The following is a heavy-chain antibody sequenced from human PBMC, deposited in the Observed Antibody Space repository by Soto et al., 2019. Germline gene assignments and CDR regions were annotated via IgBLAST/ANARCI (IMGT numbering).Heavy chain of an antibody. CDR3: AHAYGGRSLY. CDR1: GFSLPTDRVG. Sequence: QITLKESGPTLVKPTQTLTLTCTFSGFSLPTDRVGVGWIRQPPGEALEWLAVIYWDDTKTYRPSLESRLTITKDPSKNQVALTMTNMDSVDTATYYCAHAYGGRSLYWGQGTLVTVSS. D-gene: IGHD4-17*01. CDR2: IYWDDTK. J-gene: IGHJ4*02. V-gene: IGHV2-5*02.